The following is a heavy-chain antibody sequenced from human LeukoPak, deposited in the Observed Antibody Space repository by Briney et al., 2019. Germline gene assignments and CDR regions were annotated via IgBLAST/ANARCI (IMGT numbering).Heavy chain of an antibody. V-gene: IGHV3-30*04. J-gene: IGHJ4*02. CDR3: ARVVVSSSSDYFDY. D-gene: IGHD6-6*01. CDR1: GFTFSDYA. CDR2: ISYDGNKK. Sequence: GRSLRLSCAASGFTFSDYAMHWVRQAPGKGLEWLAVISYDGNKKYYADSVKGRFTISRDTSKNTLYLQMNSLRAEDTAEYYCARVVVSSSSDYFDYWGQGTLVTVSS.